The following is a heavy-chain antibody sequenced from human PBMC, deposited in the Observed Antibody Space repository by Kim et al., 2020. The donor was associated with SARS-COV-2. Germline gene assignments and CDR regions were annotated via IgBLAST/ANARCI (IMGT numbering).Heavy chain of an antibody. Sequence: GGSLRLSCAASGFTFSGSAMHWVRQASGKGLEWVGRIRDKSKSYATAYAASVKGRFTISRDDSKNTAYLQMNSLKTEDTAVYYCTRIAAGPSFDYWGQGTLVTVSS. V-gene: IGHV3-73*01. CDR3: TRIAAGPSFDY. J-gene: IGHJ4*02. D-gene: IGHD6-25*01. CDR2: IRDKSKSYAT. CDR1: GFTFSGSA.